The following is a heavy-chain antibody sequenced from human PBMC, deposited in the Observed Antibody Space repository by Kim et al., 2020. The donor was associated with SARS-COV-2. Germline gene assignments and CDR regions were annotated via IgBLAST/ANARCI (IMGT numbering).Heavy chain of an antibody. V-gene: IGHV1-69*13. CDR1: GGTFSSYT. D-gene: IGHD6-13*01. CDR3: ATDLLRGIAAVDS. CDR2: LIPIFGAA. J-gene: IGHJ4*02. Sequence: SVKVSCKASGGTFSSYTFCWVRQAPGQGLEWMGGLIPIFGAAKYAQKFQDRVTITADESTSTVSMELSSLTSDDTAVYYCATDLLRGIAAVDSWGQGTL.